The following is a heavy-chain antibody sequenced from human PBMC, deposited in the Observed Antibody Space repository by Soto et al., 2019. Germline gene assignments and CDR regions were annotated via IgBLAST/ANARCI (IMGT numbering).Heavy chain of an antibody. V-gene: IGHV3-30*18. D-gene: IGHD6-13*01. J-gene: IGHJ4*02. CDR2: ISYDGSNK. CDR1: GFTFSSYG. Sequence: QPGGSLRLSCAASGFTFSSYGMHWVRQAPGKGLEWVAVISYDGSNKYYADSVKGRFTISRDNSKNTLYLQMNSLRAEDTAVYYCAKDHWAAIAAARGFDEWGQGTLVTVSS. CDR3: AKDHWAAIAAARGFDE.